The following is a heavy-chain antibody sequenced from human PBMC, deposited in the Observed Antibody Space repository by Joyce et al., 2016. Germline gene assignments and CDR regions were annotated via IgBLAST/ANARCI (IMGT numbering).Heavy chain of an antibody. Sequence: QVQLQQWGAGLLKPSGTLSLTCAVYGGSLSGYYWTWIRQPPGKGLEWIGEINHSGSTNDNPSLKSRAAISVDRSKNQVSLNLRSVTAADTAVYYCARIDYGGYYFDSWGQGTLVTVST. D-gene: IGHD4-17*01. CDR1: GGSLSGYY. J-gene: IGHJ4*02. CDR3: ARIDYGGYYFDS. V-gene: IGHV4-34*02. CDR2: INHSGST.